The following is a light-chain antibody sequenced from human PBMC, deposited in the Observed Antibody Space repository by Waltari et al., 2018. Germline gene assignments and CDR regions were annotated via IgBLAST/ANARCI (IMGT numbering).Light chain of an antibody. CDR3: MQATHWPVT. CDR1: QSLVYTDGISY. V-gene: IGKV2-30*01. CDR2: KVS. Sequence: DVGLTQSPLSLPVTLGQPAYISCRSSQSLVYTDGISYLNWCHQRPGQAPRRLIDKVSNRDSGVPDRFSGSGSGTDFTLMISSVEADDVGVYFCMQATHWPVTFGQGTRLEIK. J-gene: IGKJ5*01.